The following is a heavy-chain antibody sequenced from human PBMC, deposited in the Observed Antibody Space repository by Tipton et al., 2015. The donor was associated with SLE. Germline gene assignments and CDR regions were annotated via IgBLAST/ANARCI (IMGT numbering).Heavy chain of an antibody. D-gene: IGHD3-9*01. CDR3: ARDLRGWFDP. CDR1: GGSISSHY. J-gene: IGHJ5*02. CDR2: IYHSGST. Sequence: TLSLTSTVSGGSISSHYWSWIRQPPGKGLEWIGYIYHSGSTYYNPSLKSRVTISVDRSKNQFSLKLSSVTAADTAVYYCARDLRGWFDPWGQGTLVTVSS. V-gene: IGHV4-59*11.